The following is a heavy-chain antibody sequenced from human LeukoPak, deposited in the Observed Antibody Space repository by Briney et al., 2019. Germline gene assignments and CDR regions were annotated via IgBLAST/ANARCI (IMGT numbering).Heavy chain of an antibody. CDR2: ISGSGGST. CDR1: GFTFSSYA. D-gene: IGHD3-22*01. J-gene: IGHJ4*02. V-gene: IGHV3-23*01. CDR3: ASSHDGKSSGYYLSDY. Sequence: GGSLRLSCAASGFTFSSYAMSWVRQAPGKGLEWVSAISGSGGSTYYADSVKGRFTISRDNSKNTLYLQMNSLRAEDTAVYYCASSHDGKSSGYYLSDYWGQGTLVTVSS.